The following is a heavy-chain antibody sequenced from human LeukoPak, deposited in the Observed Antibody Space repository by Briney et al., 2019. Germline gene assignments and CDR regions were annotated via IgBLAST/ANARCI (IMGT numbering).Heavy chain of an antibody. CDR1: GITLSNYG. Sequence: PGGSLRLSCAVSGITLSNYGMTWVRQAPGKGLEWVAGLSGSGGSTNYADSVKGRFTISRDNAKNTLYLQMNSLRAEDTAVYYCAKRRPRSGQDYWGQGTLVTVSS. V-gene: IGHV3-23*01. CDR2: LSGSGGST. CDR3: AKRRPRSGQDY. J-gene: IGHJ4*02.